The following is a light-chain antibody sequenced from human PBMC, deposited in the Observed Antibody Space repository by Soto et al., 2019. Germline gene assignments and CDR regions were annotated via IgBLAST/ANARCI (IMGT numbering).Light chain of an antibody. Sequence: QSVLTQPASVSGSPGQSITISCTGTSSDIGGYNFVSWYQHHPGKAPKLMIYEVNNRPSGVSSRFSGSKSGNTASLTISGLQTEDEADYYCSSFTTSSTLVVFSGGTK. CDR1: SSDIGGYNF. V-gene: IGLV2-14*01. CDR3: SSFTTSSTLVV. J-gene: IGLJ2*01. CDR2: EVN.